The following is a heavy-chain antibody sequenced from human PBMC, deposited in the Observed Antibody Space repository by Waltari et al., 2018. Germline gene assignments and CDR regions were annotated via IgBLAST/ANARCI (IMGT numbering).Heavy chain of an antibody. CDR1: GFTFSSYA. D-gene: IGHD6-13*01. CDR2: ISGSGGST. V-gene: IGHV3-23*01. CDR3: AKSWTENSAFDY. Sequence: EVQLLESGGGLVQPGGSLRLSCAASGFTFSSYAMSWVRQAPGKGLEWVSAISGSGGSTCYADSVKGRFTISRDNSKNTLYLQMNSLRAEDTAVYYCAKSWTENSAFDYWGQGTLVTVSS. J-gene: IGHJ4*02.